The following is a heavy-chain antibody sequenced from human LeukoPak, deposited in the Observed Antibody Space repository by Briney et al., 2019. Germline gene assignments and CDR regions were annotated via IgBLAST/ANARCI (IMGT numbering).Heavy chain of an antibody. CDR3: VRLPPRRSGGPKYCSSTSCHQLGLSDDAFDI. D-gene: IGHD2-2*01. J-gene: IGHJ3*02. Sequence: SETLSLTCTVSGYSINSDYYWGWIREPPGKGLEWIGSINHSGRTYYNPSLKSRVTISVDTSKNQFSLKLNSVTAADTAVYYCVRLPPRRSGGPKYCSSTSCHQLGLSDDAFDIWGQGTMVTVSS. CDR1: GYSINSDYY. CDR2: INHSGRT. V-gene: IGHV4-38-2*02.